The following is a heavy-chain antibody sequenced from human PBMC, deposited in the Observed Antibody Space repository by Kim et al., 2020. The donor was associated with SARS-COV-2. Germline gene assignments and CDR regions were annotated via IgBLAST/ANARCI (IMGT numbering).Heavy chain of an antibody. CDR3: ARLPVYGSSSY. CDR2: IYYSGST. D-gene: IGHD6-6*01. CDR1: GGSISSYY. V-gene: IGHV4-59*08. J-gene: IGHJ4*02. Sequence: SETLSLTCTVSGGSISSYYWSWIRQPPGKGLEWIGYIYYSGSTNYNPSLKSRVTISVDTSKNQFSLKLSSVTAADTAVYYCARLPVYGSSSYWGQGTLVTVSS.